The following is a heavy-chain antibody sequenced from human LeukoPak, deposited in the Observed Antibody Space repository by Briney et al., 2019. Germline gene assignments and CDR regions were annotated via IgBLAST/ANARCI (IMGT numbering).Heavy chain of an antibody. J-gene: IGHJ4*02. CDR2: ISSSGSTI. D-gene: IGHD3-10*01. Sequence: AGGSLRLSCAASGFTFSSYEMNWVRQAPGKGLEWVSYISSSGSTIYYADSVKGRFTISRDNAKNSLYLQMNSLRAEDTAVYYCARGLTMVRGVIRAPYRTPFDYWGQGTLVTVSS. CDR3: ARGLTMVRGVIRAPYRTPFDY. V-gene: IGHV3-48*03. CDR1: GFTFSSYE.